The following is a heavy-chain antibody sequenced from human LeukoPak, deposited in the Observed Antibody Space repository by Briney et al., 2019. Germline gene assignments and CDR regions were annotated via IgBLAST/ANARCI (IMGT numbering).Heavy chain of an antibody. J-gene: IGHJ6*03. Sequence: SETLSLTCTVSGGSISSYYWSWIRQPAGKGLEWLGRIYTSGSTNYNPSLKSRVTMSVDTSKNQFSLKLSSVTAADTVVYYCARVQAVPAAMRFDYYYYMDVWGKGTTVTVSS. CDR3: ARVQAVPAAMRFDYYYYMDV. CDR2: IYTSGST. CDR1: GGSISSYY. D-gene: IGHD2-2*01. V-gene: IGHV4-4*07.